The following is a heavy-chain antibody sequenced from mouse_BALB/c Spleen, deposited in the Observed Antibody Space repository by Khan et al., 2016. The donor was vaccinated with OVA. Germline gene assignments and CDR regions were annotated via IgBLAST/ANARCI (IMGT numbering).Heavy chain of an antibody. V-gene: IGHV1S135*01. Sequence: VQLKESGPELMKPGASVNISCKASGFSFTSYYIYWVKQSHGESLEWIGYIDPFSADTDYNQNFKGKAFLTGDKSSNTAYMHLSSLTSEDSAVYYYVRDSFDHWGQGTLVTVSA. J-gene: IGHJ3*01. CDR2: IDPFSADT. CDR1: GFSFTSYY. CDR3: VRDSFDH.